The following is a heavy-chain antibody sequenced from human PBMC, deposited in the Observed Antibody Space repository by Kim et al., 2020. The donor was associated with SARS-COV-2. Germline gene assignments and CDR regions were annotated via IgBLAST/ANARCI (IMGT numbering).Heavy chain of an antibody. J-gene: IGHJ4*02. V-gene: IGHV3-9*01. CDR3: AKDPTSKPYYFEY. Sequence: YADSVKGRFTIPRNNAKNSLYLQMNSLRTEDTAFYYCAKDPTSKPYYFEYWGQGILVTVSS.